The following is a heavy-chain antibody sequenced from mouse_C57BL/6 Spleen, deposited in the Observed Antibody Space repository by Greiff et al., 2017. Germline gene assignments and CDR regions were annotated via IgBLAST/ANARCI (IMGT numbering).Heavy chain of an antibody. V-gene: IGHV3-6*01. CDR2: ISYDGSN. Sequence: EVQLQQSGPGLVKPSQSLSLTCSVTGYSITSGYYWNWIRQFPGNKLEWMGYISYDGSNNYNPSLKNRISITRDTSKNQFFLKLNSVTTEDTATYCCARGVTTVVATRWGQGTTLTVSS. D-gene: IGHD1-1*01. J-gene: IGHJ2*01. CDR3: ARGVTTVVATR. CDR1: GYSITSGYY.